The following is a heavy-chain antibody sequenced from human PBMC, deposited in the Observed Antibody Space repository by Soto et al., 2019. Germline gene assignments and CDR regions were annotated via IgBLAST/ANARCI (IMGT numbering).Heavy chain of an antibody. CDR2: ISGSGGST. J-gene: IGHJ6*03. V-gene: IGHV3-23*01. Sequence: GGSLRLSCAASGFTFSSYAMSWVRQAPGKGLEWVSAISGSGGSTYYADSVKGRFTISRDNSKNTLYLQMNSLRAEDTAVYYCAKPSINYYYYYMDVWGKGTTVTVSS. CDR3: AKPSINYYYYYMDV. CDR1: GFTFSSYA.